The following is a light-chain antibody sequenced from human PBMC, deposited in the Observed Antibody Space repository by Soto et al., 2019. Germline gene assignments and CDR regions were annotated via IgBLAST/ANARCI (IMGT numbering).Light chain of an antibody. Sequence: IALTQSPGTLSLSPGERATLSCRASQRVSSNYVAWYQHKPGQAPRLLIHGASIRATGIPDRFSGSGSGTDFTLTISRLEPEDFAVYYCQEYGRLPITFGGGTKVEIK. CDR3: QEYGRLPIT. CDR2: GAS. J-gene: IGKJ4*01. CDR1: QRVSSNY. V-gene: IGKV3-20*01.